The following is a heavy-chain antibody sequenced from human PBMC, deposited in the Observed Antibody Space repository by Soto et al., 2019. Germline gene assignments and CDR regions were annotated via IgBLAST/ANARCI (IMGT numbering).Heavy chain of an antibody. D-gene: IGHD3-10*01. V-gene: IGHV1-2*04. CDR2: INPNSGGT. CDR3: ARGFGEENYYGMDV. CDR1: GYTFSGYY. Sequence: QVQLVESGAEVKKPGASVKVSCKASGYTFSGYYMHWVRQAPGQGLEWMGWINPNSGGTNYAQKFQGWVTMTRDTSISTAYMELSRLRSDDTAVYYCARGFGEENYYGMDVWGQGTTVTVSS. J-gene: IGHJ6*02.